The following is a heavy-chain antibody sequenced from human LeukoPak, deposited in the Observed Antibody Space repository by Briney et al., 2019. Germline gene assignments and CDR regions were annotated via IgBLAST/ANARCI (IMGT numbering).Heavy chain of an antibody. D-gene: IGHD6-13*01. Sequence: SETLSLACAVYGGSFSGYYWSWIRQPPGKGLEWIGEINHSGSTNYNPSFKSRVTISVDTSKNQFSLKLSSVTAADTAVYYCARGVSSSWDYWGQGTLVTVSS. CDR2: INHSGST. J-gene: IGHJ4*02. CDR3: ARGVSSSWDY. CDR1: GGSFSGYY. V-gene: IGHV4-34*01.